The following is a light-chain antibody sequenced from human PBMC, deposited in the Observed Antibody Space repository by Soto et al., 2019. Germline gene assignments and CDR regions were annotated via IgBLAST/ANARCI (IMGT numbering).Light chain of an antibody. J-gene: IGKJ1*01. CDR3: QQYNSYST. V-gene: IGKV1-5*03. CDR2: KAS. Sequence: DIKMTQSPSTLSGSVGDRVTITCRASQTISSWLAWYQQKPGKAPKLLIYKASSLESGVPSRFSGSGSGTEFTLTISSLQPDDFATYYCQQYNSYSTFGQGTKVDIK. CDR1: QTISSW.